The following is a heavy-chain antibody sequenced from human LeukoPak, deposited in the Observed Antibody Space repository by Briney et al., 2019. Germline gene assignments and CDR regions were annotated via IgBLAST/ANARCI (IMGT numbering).Heavy chain of an antibody. CDR3: TRDQMNY. CDR1: EFTVSRNY. V-gene: IGHV3-53*01. Sequence: GGSLRLSCAASEFTVSRNYMLWVRQAPGKGLEWVSLIFSNGDTHYADSVKGRFTISRDTSKNTVSLQMNSLRVEDTAMYYCTRDQMNYWGQGTLVTVSS. J-gene: IGHJ4*02. D-gene: IGHD5-24*01. CDR2: IFSNGDT.